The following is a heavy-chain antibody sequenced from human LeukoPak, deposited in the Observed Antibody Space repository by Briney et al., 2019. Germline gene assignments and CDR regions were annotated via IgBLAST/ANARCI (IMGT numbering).Heavy chain of an antibody. Sequence: GSLRLSCAASGFAFSTYGMHWVRQAPGKGLEWVAVIWYDGSNKYYADSVKGRFTISRDNSKNTLYLQMNSLRAEDTAVYYCARESYGSGSYIDYWGQGTLVTVSS. V-gene: IGHV3-33*01. CDR3: ARESYGSGSYIDY. J-gene: IGHJ4*02. D-gene: IGHD3-10*01. CDR1: GFAFSTYG. CDR2: IWYDGSNK.